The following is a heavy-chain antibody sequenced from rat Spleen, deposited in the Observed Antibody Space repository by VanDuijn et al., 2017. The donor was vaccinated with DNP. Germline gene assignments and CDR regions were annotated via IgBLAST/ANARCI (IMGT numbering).Heavy chain of an antibody. CDR3: ARWSDYFDY. J-gene: IGHJ2*01. Sequence: EVQLQESGPGLVKPSQSLSLTCSVTAYSITTNYWGWIRKFPGNKMEWVGHISYSGGTSYNPSLKSRISITRDTSKNQFFLNLNSVTTEDTATYYCARWSDYFDYWGQGVMVTVSS. V-gene: IGHV3-1*01. CDR1: AYSITTNY. CDR2: ISYSGGT.